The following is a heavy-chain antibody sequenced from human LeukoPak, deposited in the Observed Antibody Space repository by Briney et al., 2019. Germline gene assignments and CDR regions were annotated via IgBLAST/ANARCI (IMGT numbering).Heavy chain of an antibody. J-gene: IGHJ4*02. D-gene: IGHD3-3*01. CDR1: GYTFTSYD. CDR2: MNANSGNT. Sequence: ASVKVSCKASGYTFTSYDINWVRQATGQGLEWMGWMNANSGNTGYAQRFQDRVTFTRDTSINTAYMELSSLRSEDTAVYYCARGSGYYAAFDYWGQGTLVTVSS. CDR3: ARGSGYYAAFDY. V-gene: IGHV1-8*01.